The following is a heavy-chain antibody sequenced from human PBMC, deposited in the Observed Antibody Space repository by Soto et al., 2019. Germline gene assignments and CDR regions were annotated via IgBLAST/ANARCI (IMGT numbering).Heavy chain of an antibody. J-gene: IGHJ3*02. Sequence: GGSLRLSCAASGFTFSSYWMHWVRQAPGKGLVWVSRINSDGSSTSYADSVKGRFTISRDNAKNTLYLQMNSLRAEDTAVYYCARDASYGDYEGSFDIWGQGTMVTVSS. CDR2: INSDGSST. CDR1: GFTFSSYW. CDR3: ARDASYGDYEGSFDI. V-gene: IGHV3-74*01. D-gene: IGHD4-17*01.